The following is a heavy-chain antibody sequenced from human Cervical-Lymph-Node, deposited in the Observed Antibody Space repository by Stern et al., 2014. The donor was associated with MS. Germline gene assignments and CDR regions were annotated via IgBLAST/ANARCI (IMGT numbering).Heavy chain of an antibody. Sequence: QVQLQESGPGLVKPSGTLSLTCAVSGDSITSNTWWRWRRQSPGKGVGGVGEIYHLGITNYSPPRRSRVPISAAKAKNQFSLKLNSWTAADTALYYCARQHCTSINCEKYYFDYWGQGFMVIVSS. CDR2: IYHLGIT. J-gene: IGHJ4*02. V-gene: IGHV4-4*02. D-gene: IGHD2-2*01. CDR3: ARQHCTSINCEKYYFDY. CDR1: GDSITSNTW.